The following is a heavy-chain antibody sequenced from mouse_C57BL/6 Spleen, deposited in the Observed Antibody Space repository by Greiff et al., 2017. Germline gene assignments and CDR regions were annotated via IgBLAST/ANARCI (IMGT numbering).Heavy chain of an antibody. D-gene: IGHD2-3*01. J-gene: IGHJ4*01. CDR1: GFTFSDFY. CDR3: ARVPYDGYYYYAMDY. CDR2: SRNKANDYTT. Sequence: EVMLVESGGGLVQSGRSLRLSCATSGFTFSDFYMEWVRQAPGKGLEWIAASRNKANDYTTEYSASVKGRFIVSRDTSQSILYLQMNALRAEDTAIYYCARVPYDGYYYYAMDYWGQGTSVTVSS. V-gene: IGHV7-1*01.